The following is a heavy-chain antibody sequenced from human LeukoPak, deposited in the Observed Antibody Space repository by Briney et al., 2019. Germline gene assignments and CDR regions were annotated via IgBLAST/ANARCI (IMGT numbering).Heavy chain of an antibody. J-gene: IGHJ6*04. CDR3: ARDQRYYYGSGILDV. CDR2: INSDGSST. CDR1: GFIFSSYW. D-gene: IGHD3-10*01. V-gene: IGHV3-74*01. Sequence: GGSLRLSCAASGFIFSSYWMSWVRQAPGKGLEWVSRINSDGSSTSYADSVKGRFTISRDNAKNTLYLQMNSLRAEDTAVYYCARDQRYYYGSGILDVWGKGTTVTVSS.